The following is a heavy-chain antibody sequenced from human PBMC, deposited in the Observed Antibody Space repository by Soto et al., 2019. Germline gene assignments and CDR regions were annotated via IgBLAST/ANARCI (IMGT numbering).Heavy chain of an antibody. D-gene: IGHD3-3*01. J-gene: IGHJ5*02. CDR1: GGSFSGYY. V-gene: IGHV4-34*01. CDR2: INHSGST. Sequence: TLSLTCAVYGGSFSGYYWSWIRQPPGKGLEWIGEINHSGSTNYNPSLKSRVTISVDTSKNQFSLKLSSVTAADTAVYYCARVVDFWSGYYSRWFDPWGQGTLVTVSS. CDR3: ARVVDFWSGYYSRWFDP.